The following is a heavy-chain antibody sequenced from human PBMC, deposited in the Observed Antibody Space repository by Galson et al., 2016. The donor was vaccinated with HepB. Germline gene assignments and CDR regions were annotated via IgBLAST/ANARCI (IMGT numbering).Heavy chain of an antibody. CDR1: GGTFSGFA. V-gene: IGHV1-69*06. D-gene: IGHD3-16*01. CDR2: INPMLNSA. CDR3: AIFGGWSRCLGSGCAFDH. J-gene: IGHJ4*02. Sequence: SVKVSCKASGGTFSGFAISWVRQAPRQGLEWMGGINPMLNSATYAPRFRDRLTIVADTSSNTGYMELTSPAPDDTGIYYCAIFGGWSRCLGSGCAFDHWGQGTLVTVSS.